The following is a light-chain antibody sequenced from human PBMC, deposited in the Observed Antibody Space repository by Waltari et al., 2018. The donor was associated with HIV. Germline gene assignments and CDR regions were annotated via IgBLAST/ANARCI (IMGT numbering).Light chain of an antibody. V-gene: IGLV4-69*01. J-gene: IGLJ3*02. Sequence: QLVLTQSPSVSASLGASVKLTCTLSSGHSHYAIAWHQQQPEKGPRYCMKLNSYGRHNKGDGIPIRFSGSSSGAERYLPISRLQSDDEADYYCQTWDTGIQLFGGGTKLTVL. CDR1: SGHSHYA. CDR3: QTWDTGIQL. CDR2: LNSYGRH.